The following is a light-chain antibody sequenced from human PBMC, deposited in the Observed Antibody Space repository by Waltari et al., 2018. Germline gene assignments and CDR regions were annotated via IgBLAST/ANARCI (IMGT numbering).Light chain of an antibody. J-gene: IGKJ1*01. V-gene: IGKV1-39*01. CDR2: AAS. CDR1: QSISSY. CDR3: QQSYSTPPT. Sequence: DIQMTQSPSSLSASVGDRVTITCRASQSISSYLHWYQQKPAKAPKLLIYAASSLQSGVPSRFSGSGSGTDFTLTISSLQPEDFATYYCQQSYSTPPTFGQGTKVEIK.